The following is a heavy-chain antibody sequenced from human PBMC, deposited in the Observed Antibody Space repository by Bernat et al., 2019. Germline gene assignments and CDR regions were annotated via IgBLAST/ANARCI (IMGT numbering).Heavy chain of an antibody. D-gene: IGHD3-3*02. Sequence: QVQLVESGGDVVQPGRSLRLSCAASGFTFRNYGMHWVRQAPGKGLEWVAVIWYDASKKYYVDSVKGRFTISRDNSKNTLYLQLDSLRVEDTAVYYCARDIRSSRYDYWGQGTVVTVSS. J-gene: IGHJ4*02. CDR3: ARDIRSSRYDY. CDR2: IWYDASKK. V-gene: IGHV3-33*01. CDR1: GFTFRNYG.